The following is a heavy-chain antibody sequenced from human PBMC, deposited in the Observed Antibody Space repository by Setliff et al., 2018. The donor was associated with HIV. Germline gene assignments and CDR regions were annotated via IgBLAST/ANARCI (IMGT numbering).Heavy chain of an antibody. CDR2: INQSGGI. V-gene: IGHV4-34*01. D-gene: IGHD5-12*01. J-gene: IGHJ3*02. CDR1: GGSFSGYY. CDR3: ATASGYDLFMGAFDI. Sequence: PSETLSLTCAVSGGSFSGYYWGWIRQPPGKGLEWIGEINQSGGINYNPSLKSRVTISIDTFKNQFSMKLYSVTAADTAVYYCATASGYDLFMGAFDIWGQGTMVTV.